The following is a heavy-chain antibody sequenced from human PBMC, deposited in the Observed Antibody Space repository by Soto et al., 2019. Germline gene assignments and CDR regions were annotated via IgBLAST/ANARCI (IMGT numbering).Heavy chain of an antibody. CDR1: GYLSTGDF. CDR3: ARDLSYSGSYHRPAYHYGMDV. J-gene: IGHJ6*02. V-gene: IGHV1-46*01. D-gene: IGHD1-26*01. Sequence: NVACTASGYLSTGDFLRRGVMAPEQRLEWMGIINPSGGSTSYAQKDQVRATMTRDTSTSTVYMELSSLRSEDTAVYYCARDLSYSGSYHRPAYHYGMDVWGQGTLVTPSS. CDR2: INPSGGST.